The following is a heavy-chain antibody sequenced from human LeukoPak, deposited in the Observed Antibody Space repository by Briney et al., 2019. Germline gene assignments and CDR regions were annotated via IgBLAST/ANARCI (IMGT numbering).Heavy chain of an antibody. D-gene: IGHD6-6*01. V-gene: IGHV5-51*01. Sequence: GESLKISCQISGYIFTTYWIAWVRQMPGKGLEWMGVIYPADSDTKYSPSFQGQVTFSVDKSISTAYLQWNSLKASDTAIYYYARRPASYFDYWGQGTLVTVSS. CDR1: GYIFTTYW. J-gene: IGHJ4*02. CDR2: IYPADSDT. CDR3: ARRPASYFDY.